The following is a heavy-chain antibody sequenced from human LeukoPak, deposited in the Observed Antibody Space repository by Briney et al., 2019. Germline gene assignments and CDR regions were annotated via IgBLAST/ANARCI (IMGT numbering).Heavy chain of an antibody. J-gene: IGHJ4*02. Sequence: GGSLRLSCTASGFTFSSYGMSWVRQAPGKGLEWVSSISGSGGSTYYADSVRGQFAISRDNSKNTVYLQMNSLRAEDTAVYYCAKFVAGAGTGAIDYWGQGTLVTVSS. V-gene: IGHV3-23*01. CDR3: AKFVAGAGTGAIDY. CDR2: ISGSGGST. D-gene: IGHD6-13*01. CDR1: GFTFSSYG.